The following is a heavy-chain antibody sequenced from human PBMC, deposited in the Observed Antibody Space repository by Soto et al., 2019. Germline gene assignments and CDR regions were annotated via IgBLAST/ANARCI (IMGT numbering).Heavy chain of an antibody. CDR1: GFTFSNYA. D-gene: IGHD2-8*01. J-gene: IGHJ4*02. CDR2: ISSNGGSK. Sequence: GGSLRLSCAASGFTFSNYAMHWVRQAPGKGLEFVSAISSNGGSKFYANSMKGRFTISRDNSKTTLYLQMGSLRAEDMAVYYCARDRCTNGVCYAPSDYWGQGTLVTVSS. V-gene: IGHV3-64*01. CDR3: ARDRCTNGVCYAPSDY.